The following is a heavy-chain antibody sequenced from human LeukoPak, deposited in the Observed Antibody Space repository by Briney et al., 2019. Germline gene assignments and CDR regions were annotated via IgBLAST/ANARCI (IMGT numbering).Heavy chain of an antibody. V-gene: IGHV1-2*02. J-gene: IGHJ4*02. D-gene: IGHD2-21*02. CDR1: GYTFTGYY. CDR2: INPNSGGT. CDR3: ARSNLSLKIVVVTATFWYFDY. Sequence: ASVKVSCKASGYTFTGYYMHWVRQAPGQGLEWMGWINPNSGGTNYAQKFQGRVTMTRDTSISTAYMELSRLRSDDTAVYYCARSNLSLKIVVVTATFWYFDYWGQGTLVTVSS.